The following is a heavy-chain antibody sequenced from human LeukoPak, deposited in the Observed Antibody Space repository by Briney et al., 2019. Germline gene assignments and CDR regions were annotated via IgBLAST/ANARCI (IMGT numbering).Heavy chain of an antibody. CDR1: GYTFTGDY. D-gene: IGHD5-24*01. J-gene: IGHJ5*02. Sequence: ASVKVSCKASGYTFTGDYMHWVRQAPGQGLEWMGWINPNSGGTNYAQKFQGRVTMTRDTSISTAYMELSRLRSDDTAVYYCARDLRDGYIIIWFDPWGQGTLVTVSS. CDR2: INPNSGGT. V-gene: IGHV1-2*02. CDR3: ARDLRDGYIIIWFDP.